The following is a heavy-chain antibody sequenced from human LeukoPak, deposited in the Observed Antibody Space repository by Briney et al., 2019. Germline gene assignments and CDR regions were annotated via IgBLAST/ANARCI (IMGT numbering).Heavy chain of an antibody. D-gene: IGHD5/OR15-5a*01. J-gene: IGHJ4*02. V-gene: IGHV4-31*03. CDR3: ARDRGPYGSTAGHFDY. Sequence: SQTLSLTCTVSGGSISSGGYYWSWIRQHPGKGLEWIGYIYYSGSTYYNPSLKSRVTISVDTSKNQFSLKLSSVTAADTAVYCCARDRGPYGSTAGHFDYWGQGTLVTVSS. CDR2: IYYSGST. CDR1: GGSISSGGYY.